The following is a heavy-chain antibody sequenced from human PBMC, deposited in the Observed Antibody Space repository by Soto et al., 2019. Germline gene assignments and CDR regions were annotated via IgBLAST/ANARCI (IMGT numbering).Heavy chain of an antibody. J-gene: IGHJ6*02. CDR2: TYYRSKWYN. D-gene: IGHD1-1*01. CDR1: GDSVSSNSAV. Sequence: PSQTLSLTCAISGDSVSSNSAVWNWIRQSPSRGLEWLGRTYYRSKWYNDYAVSVKSRMTINPDTSKNQFSLQLNSVTPEDTAVYFCSRDPADGPNCLDVWGQGTTVTVSS. CDR3: SRDPADGPNCLDV. V-gene: IGHV6-1*01.